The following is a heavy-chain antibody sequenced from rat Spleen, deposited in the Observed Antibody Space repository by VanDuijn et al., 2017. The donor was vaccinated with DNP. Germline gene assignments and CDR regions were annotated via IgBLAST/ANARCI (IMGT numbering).Heavy chain of an antibody. CDR2: ISYSGGT. CDR3: ARWTRYFDY. CDR1: DYSITSDY. V-gene: IGHV3-1*01. Sequence: EVHLQESGPGLVKPSQSLSLTCSVTDYSITSDYWGWIRKFPGNKLEYIGHISYSGGTNYNPSLKSRISITRDTSKNHFFLHLNSVTTEDTATYYCARWTRYFDYWGQGVMVTVSS. J-gene: IGHJ2*01. D-gene: IGHD1-7*01.